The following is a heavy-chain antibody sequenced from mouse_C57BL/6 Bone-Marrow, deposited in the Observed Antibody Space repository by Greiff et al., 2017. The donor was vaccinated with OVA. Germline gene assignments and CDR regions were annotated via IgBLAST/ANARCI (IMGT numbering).Heavy chain of an antibody. CDR2: ISRGSSTI. CDR3: ARSNYWYFDV. Sequence: EVKLQESGGGLVKPGGSLKLSCAASGFTFSDYGMHWVRQAPEQGLEWVAYISRGSSTIYYADTVKGRFTLSRDNAKNTLFLQRTSLRSEDTAMYNFARSNYWYFDVWGTGTTVTVSS. V-gene: IGHV5-17*01. J-gene: IGHJ1*03. CDR1: GFTFSDYG.